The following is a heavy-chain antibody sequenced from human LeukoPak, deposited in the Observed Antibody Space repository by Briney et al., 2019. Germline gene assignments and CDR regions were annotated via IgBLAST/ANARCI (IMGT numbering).Heavy chain of an antibody. V-gene: IGHV4-59*01. Sequence: PSATLSLTCTVSGGSISSYYWSWIRPPPGKGLEWIGYIYYSGSTNYNPSLKSRVTISVDTSKNQFSLKLSSVTAADTAVYYCAREGNTYCGGDCYSDDAFDIWGQGTMVTVSS. J-gene: IGHJ3*02. CDR2: IYYSGST. D-gene: IGHD2-21*02. CDR3: AREGNTYCGGDCYSDDAFDI. CDR1: GGSISSYY.